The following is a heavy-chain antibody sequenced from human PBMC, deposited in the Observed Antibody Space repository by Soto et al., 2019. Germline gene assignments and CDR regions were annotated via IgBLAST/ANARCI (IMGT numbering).Heavy chain of an antibody. J-gene: IGHJ3*02. V-gene: IGHV4-61*08. CDR1: GGSISSGGYY. CDR2: IYYSGST. CDR3: ARGRYSSSSEAFDI. D-gene: IGHD6-6*01. Sequence: SETLSLTCTVSGGSISSGGYYWSWIRQHPGKGLEWIGYIYYSGSTSYNPSLKSRVTISVDTSKNQFSLKLSSVTAADTAVYYCARGRYSSSSEAFDIWGQGTMVTVSS.